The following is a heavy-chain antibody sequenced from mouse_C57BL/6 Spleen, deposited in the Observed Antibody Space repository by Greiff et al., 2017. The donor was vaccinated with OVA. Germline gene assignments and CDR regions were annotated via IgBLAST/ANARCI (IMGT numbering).Heavy chain of an antibody. D-gene: IGHD2-3*01. CDR2: ISYDGSN. J-gene: IGHJ4*01. CDR3: ARGGYDGYWDYAMDY. Sequence: EVHLVESGPGLVKPSQSLSLTCSVTGYSITSGYYWNWIRQFPGNKLEWMGYISYDGSNNYNPSLKNRISITRDTSKNQFFLKLNSVTTEDTATYYCARGGYDGYWDYAMDYWGQGTSVTVSS. V-gene: IGHV3-6*01. CDR1: GYSITSGYY.